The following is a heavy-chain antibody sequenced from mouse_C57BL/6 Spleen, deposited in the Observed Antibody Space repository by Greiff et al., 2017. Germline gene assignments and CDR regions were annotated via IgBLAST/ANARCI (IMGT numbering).Heavy chain of an antibody. CDR1: GYTFTEYT. CDR2: FYPGSGSI. CDR3: ARHEDSYSKPRYFDV. D-gene: IGHD2-5*01. Sequence: VKLLESGAELVKPGASVKLSCKASGYTFTEYTIHWVKQRSGQGLEWIGWFYPGSGSITYNEKFKDKATLTADKSSSTVYMELSRLTSEDSAVYFCARHEDSYSKPRYFDVWGTGTTVTVSS. V-gene: IGHV1-62-2*01. J-gene: IGHJ1*03.